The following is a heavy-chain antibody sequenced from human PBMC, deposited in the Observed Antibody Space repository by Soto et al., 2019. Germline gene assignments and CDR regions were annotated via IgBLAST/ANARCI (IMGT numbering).Heavy chain of an antibody. J-gene: IGHJ6*02. Sequence: RLSCAASGFTFSDHYMDWVRQAPGKGLEWVGRTRNKANSYTTEYAASVKGRFTISRDDSKNSLYLQMNSLKTEDTAVYYCARAPRAVNGMYYYYGMDVWGQGTTVTVSS. V-gene: IGHV3-72*01. D-gene: IGHD3-22*01. CDR3: ARAPRAVNGMYYYYGMDV. CDR2: TRNKANSYTT. CDR1: GFTFSDHY.